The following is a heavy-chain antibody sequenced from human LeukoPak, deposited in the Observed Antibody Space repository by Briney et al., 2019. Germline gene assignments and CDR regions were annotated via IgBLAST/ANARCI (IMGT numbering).Heavy chain of an antibody. CDR1: GFTFSSYG. V-gene: IGHV3-30*02. D-gene: IGHD6-13*01. Sequence: GGSLRLSCAASGFTFSSYGMHWVRQAPGKGLEWVAFIRYDGSNKYYADSVKGRFTISRDNAKNSLYLQMNSLRAEDTALYYCAKDREQRQQLAEDFDYWGQGTLVTVSS. CDR2: IRYDGSNK. CDR3: AKDREQRQQLAEDFDY. J-gene: IGHJ4*02.